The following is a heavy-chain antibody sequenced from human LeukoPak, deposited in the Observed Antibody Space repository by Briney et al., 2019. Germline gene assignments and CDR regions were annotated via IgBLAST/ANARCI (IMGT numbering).Heavy chain of an antibody. CDR1: GGSISSGGYY. J-gene: IGHJ4*02. Sequence: PSETLSLTCTVSGGSISSGGYYWSWIRQPPGKGLEWIGYIHHSGSTYSNPSLKSRVTISVDRSENQFSLNLSSVTAADTAVYYCARDGTLSDQYCSSTSCYTEDYWGQGTLVTVSS. V-gene: IGHV4-30-2*01. D-gene: IGHD2-2*02. CDR2: IHHSGST. CDR3: ARDGTLSDQYCSSTSCYTEDY.